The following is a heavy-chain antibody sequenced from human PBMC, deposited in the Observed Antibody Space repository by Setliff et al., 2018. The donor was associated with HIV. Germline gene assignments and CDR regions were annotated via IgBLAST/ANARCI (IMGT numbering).Heavy chain of an antibody. Sequence: SGPTLVNPTQTLTLTCTFSGFSMSTGAVGVSYIRGAGVGWIHQPPGKALEWLALIYWDGDKRYNPSLKDRLTITKATSNNHVVLMMSNMDPADTATYYCTHVNNFRSVYFASWGQGTLVTVSS. CDR1: GFSMSTGAVG. CDR3: THVNNFRSVYFAS. V-gene: IGHV2-5*02. D-gene: IGHD1-1*01. J-gene: IGHJ4*02. CDR2: IYWDGDK.